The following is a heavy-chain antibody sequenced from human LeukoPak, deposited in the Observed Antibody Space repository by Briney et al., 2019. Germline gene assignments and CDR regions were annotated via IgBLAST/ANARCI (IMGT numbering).Heavy chain of an antibody. CDR2: IYRNADGGTT. CDR3: TTDSYCSTTTCYASSNYYYGLDA. CDR1: GFTFSNAW. D-gene: IGHD2-2*01. Sequence: GGSLRLSCAAPGFTFSNAWMTWVRQAPGKGLEWVGRIYRNADGGTTDYAAPVKGRFTISRDDSKNTLYLQMNSLKTEDTAVYYCTTDSYCSTTTCYASSNYYYGLDAWGQGTSVTVSS. V-gene: IGHV3-15*05. J-gene: IGHJ6*02.